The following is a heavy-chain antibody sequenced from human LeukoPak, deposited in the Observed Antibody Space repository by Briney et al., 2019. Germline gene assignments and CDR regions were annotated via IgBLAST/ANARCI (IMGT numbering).Heavy chain of an antibody. D-gene: IGHD2-15*01. CDR2: IYSDGNT. V-gene: IGHV3-53*01. CDR1: GFIVSSNY. CDR3: ATSSTRLYFGY. J-gene: IGHJ4*02. Sequence: GGSLRLSCAASGFIVSSNYMSWVRQAPGKGLEWVSVIYSDGNTYYADSVKGRFTISRDNSKNTLYLQMNSLRAEDTAVYYCATSSTRLYFGYWGQGTLVTVSS.